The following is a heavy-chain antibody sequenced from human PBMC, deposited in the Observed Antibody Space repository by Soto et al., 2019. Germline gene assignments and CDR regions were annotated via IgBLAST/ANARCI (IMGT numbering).Heavy chain of an antibody. CDR3: ASNYGDYRYYYGMDV. CDR2: IIPLFGTA. J-gene: IGHJ6*02. V-gene: IGHV1-69*05. CDR1: GGTFSSYA. Sequence: QVQLVQSGAEVKKPGSSVKVSCKASGGTFSSYAISWVRQAPGQGLEWMAGIIPLFGTADYAQKFQGRVTITPDESTSTAYMEVGSLRSEDSAVYYCASNYGDYRYYYGMDVWGQGTTVTVSS. D-gene: IGHD4-17*01.